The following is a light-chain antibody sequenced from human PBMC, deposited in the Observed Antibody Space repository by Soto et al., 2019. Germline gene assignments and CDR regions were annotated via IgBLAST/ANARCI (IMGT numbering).Light chain of an antibody. Sequence: EVLLTQSAVTLSLSPGERGTLSCRASQSFRGLLAWYQQKPGQAPRLLIYDAYNRATGIPPRFSGSGSGTDFTLTISSLEPEDSAVYYCQQRHMWPITFGQGTRLEIK. V-gene: IGKV3-11*01. J-gene: IGKJ5*01. CDR3: QQRHMWPIT. CDR2: DAY. CDR1: QSFRGL.